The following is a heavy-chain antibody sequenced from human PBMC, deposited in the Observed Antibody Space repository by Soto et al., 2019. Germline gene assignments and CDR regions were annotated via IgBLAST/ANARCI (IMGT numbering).Heavy chain of an antibody. CDR1: GGTFSSYA. J-gene: IGHJ6*02. Sequence: QVQLVQSGAEVKKPGSSVKVSCKASGGTFSSYAISWVRQAAGQGLEWMGGTIPIFGTANYAQKFQGRVTITADESTSTAYMELSSLRSEDTAVYYCARGRTQEASYYYYGMDVWGQGTTVTFSS. CDR2: TIPIFGTA. V-gene: IGHV1-69*01. D-gene: IGHD1-7*01. CDR3: ARGRTQEASYYYYGMDV.